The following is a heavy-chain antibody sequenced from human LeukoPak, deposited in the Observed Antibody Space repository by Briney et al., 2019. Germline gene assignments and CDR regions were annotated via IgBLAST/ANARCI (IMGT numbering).Heavy chain of an antibody. J-gene: IGHJ4*02. Sequence: GGSLRLSCAASGFTFSSYGMHWVRQAPGKGLEWVAVISYDGNSKYYADSVKGRFTISRDNSKNTLYLQMNSLRAEDTAVYYCATGGGSGYWGQGTLVTVSS. D-gene: IGHD1-14*01. CDR3: ATGGGSGY. CDR2: ISYDGNSK. CDR1: GFTFSSYG. V-gene: IGHV3-30*03.